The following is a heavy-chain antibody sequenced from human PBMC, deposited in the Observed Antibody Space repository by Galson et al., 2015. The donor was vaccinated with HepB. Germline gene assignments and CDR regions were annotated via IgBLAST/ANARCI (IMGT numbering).Heavy chain of an antibody. CDR3: AADHSFFSGWFDP. J-gene: IGHJ5*02. CDR2: IVVGSGNT. CDR1: GFTFTSSA. Sequence: SVKVSCKASGFTFTSSAVQWVRQARGQRLEWIGWIVVGSGNTNYAQKFQERVTITRDMSTSTAYMELSSLRSEDTAVYYCAADHSFFSGWFDPWGQGTLVTVSS. V-gene: IGHV1-58*01. D-gene: IGHD2-15*01.